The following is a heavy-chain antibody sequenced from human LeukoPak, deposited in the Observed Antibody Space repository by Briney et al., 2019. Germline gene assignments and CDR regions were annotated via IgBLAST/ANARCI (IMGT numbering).Heavy chain of an antibody. V-gene: IGHV3-30*04. CDR2: ISYDGSNK. Sequence: GRSLRLSCAASGFTFSSYAMHWVRQAPGKGLEWVAVISYDGSNKYYADSVKGRFTISRDNSKNTLYLQMNSLRAEDTAVYYCARDVQYLVTIFGVGNFDYWGQGTLVTVSS. CDR1: GFTFSSYA. CDR3: ARDVQYLVTIFGVGNFDY. J-gene: IGHJ4*02. D-gene: IGHD3-3*01.